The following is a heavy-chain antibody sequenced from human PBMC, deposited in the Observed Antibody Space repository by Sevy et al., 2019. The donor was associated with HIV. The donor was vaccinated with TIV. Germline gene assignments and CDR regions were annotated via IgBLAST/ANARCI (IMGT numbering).Heavy chain of an antibody. J-gene: IGHJ6*02. Sequence: GGSLRLSCAASGFTIRTYNMNWDRQAPGKGLEWVSSISSSSTYIYYADSVKGRFTISRDNAKNSLYLQMSSLRAEDTAVYYCARDLVIPATTDYFYYGMDVWGQGTTVTVSS. CDR2: ISSSSTYI. CDR1: GFTIRTYN. CDR3: ARDLVIPATTDYFYYGMDV. D-gene: IGHD2-15*01. V-gene: IGHV3-21*01.